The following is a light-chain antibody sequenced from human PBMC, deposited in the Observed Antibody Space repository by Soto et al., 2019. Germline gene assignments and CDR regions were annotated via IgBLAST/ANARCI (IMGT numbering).Light chain of an antibody. CDR2: DAS. V-gene: IGKV1-5*01. Sequence: DIQMTQSPSTLSASVGDRVTITCRASQSISRWLAWHQQKPGKAPKVLIYDASSLESGVPSRFRGSGSGTEFTLTISGLQPDDFATYYCQQYKTYFWTFGQGTRWIS. CDR3: QQYKTYFWT. CDR1: QSISRW. J-gene: IGKJ1*01.